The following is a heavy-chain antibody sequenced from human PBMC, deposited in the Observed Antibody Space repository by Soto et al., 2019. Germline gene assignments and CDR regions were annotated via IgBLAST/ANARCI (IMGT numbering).Heavy chain of an antibody. CDR2: INWNGGST. CDR1: GFTFDDYG. J-gene: IGHJ4*02. D-gene: IGHD3-10*01. Sequence: EVQLVESGGGVVRPGGSLRLSCADSGFTFDDYGMSWVRQTPGKGLEWVSGINWNGGSTGYADSVKGRFTISRDNAKNSLYLQMNSLRAEDTALYYCARDRYPTMVRVVMFDYWGQGTLVTVSS. V-gene: IGHV3-20*04. CDR3: ARDRYPTMVRVVMFDY.